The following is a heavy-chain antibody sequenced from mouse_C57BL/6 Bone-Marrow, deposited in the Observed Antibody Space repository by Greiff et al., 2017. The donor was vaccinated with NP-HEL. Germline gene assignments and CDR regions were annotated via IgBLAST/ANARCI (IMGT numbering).Heavy chain of an antibody. CDR2: IYPRSGNT. V-gene: IGHV1-81*01. Sequence: QVQLQQSGAELARPGASVKLSCKASGYTFTSYGISWVKQRPGQGLEWIGEIYPRSGNTYYNEKFKGKATLTADKSSSTAYMELRSLTSEDSAVYFCARERGYDYDGYYFDYWGQGTTLTVSS. CDR3: ARERGYDYDGYYFDY. CDR1: GYTFTSYG. D-gene: IGHD2-4*01. J-gene: IGHJ2*01.